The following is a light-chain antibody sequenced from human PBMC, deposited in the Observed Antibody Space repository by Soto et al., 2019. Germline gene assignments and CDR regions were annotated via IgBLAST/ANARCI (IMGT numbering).Light chain of an antibody. CDR2: EVS. CDR1: SNDVGYYNF. CDR3: SSYTSSNTWV. V-gene: IGLV2-14*01. J-gene: IGLJ3*02. Sequence: QSVLTRPASVSGSPGQSITISCTGTSNDVGYYNFVSWYQHHPGKAPKLMIYEVSKRPSGVSNRFSASKSGNTASLTISGLQAEDEADYYCSSYTSSNTWVFGGGTQLTVL.